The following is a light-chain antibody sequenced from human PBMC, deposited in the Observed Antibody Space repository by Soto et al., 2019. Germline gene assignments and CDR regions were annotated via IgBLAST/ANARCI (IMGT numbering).Light chain of an antibody. CDR3: QLGVT. CDR2: GAS. CDR1: QSVSSN. V-gene: IGKV3D-15*01. J-gene: IGKJ4*01. Sequence: EIVMTQSPATLSVSPGERATLSCRASQSVSSNLAWYQQKPGRAPRLLIYGASTRATGIPARFSGSGSGTEFTLTISSLQSEDFAVYYCQLGVTFGGGTKVEIK.